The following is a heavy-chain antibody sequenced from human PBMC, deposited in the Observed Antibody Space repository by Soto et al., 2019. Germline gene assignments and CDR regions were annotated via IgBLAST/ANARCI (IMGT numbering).Heavy chain of an antibody. D-gene: IGHD1-26*01. J-gene: IGHJ3*02. CDR2: IDPSDSYT. Sequence: GESLKISCKGSGYSFTSYWISWVRQMPGKGLEWMGRIDPSDSYTNYSPSFQGHVTISADKSISTAYLQWSSLKASDAAMYYCARLPSTGEWELQAYVFDIGGQGKMVTV. CDR1: GYSFTSYW. CDR3: ARLPSTGEWELQAYVFDI. V-gene: IGHV5-10-1*01.